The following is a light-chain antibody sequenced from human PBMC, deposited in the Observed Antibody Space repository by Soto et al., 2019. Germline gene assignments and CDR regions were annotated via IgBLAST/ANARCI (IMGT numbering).Light chain of an antibody. J-gene: IGLJ1*01. Sequence: SGLTQPASVSGSLGKSITISATGPRSDVGNYNLVSWYQQHPGKAPKLMIYEGSKRPSGVSNRFSGSKSGNTAFLTISILQAEDEADYYCCSYAGSSTYVFGTGTKVTVL. CDR1: RSDVGNYNL. CDR3: CSYAGSSTYV. V-gene: IGLV2-23*01. CDR2: EGS.